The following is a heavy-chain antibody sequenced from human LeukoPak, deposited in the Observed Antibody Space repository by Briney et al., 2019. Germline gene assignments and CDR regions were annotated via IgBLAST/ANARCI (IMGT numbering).Heavy chain of an antibody. CDR1: GFTFSSYA. CDR2: ISYDGSNK. D-gene: IGHD3-22*01. Sequence: PGGSLRLSCAASGFTFSSYAMHWVRQAPGKGLEWVAVISYDGSNKYYADSVKGRFTISRDNSKNTLCLQMNSLRAEDTAVYYCARTPYYYDSSGYFDYWGQGTLVTVSS. CDR3: ARTPYYYDSSGYFDY. V-gene: IGHV3-30*04. J-gene: IGHJ4*02.